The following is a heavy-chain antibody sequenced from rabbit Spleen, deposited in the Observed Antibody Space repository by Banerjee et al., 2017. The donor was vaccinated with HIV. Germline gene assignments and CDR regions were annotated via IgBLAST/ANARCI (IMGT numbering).Heavy chain of an antibody. D-gene: IGHD1-1*01. CDR3: AREDVGGSVSL. Sequence: QLEESGGRLVQPGGSLTLSCKAFGFTISGYWMNWVRQAPGKGLEWIGIIYPITETTYYANWVNDRFTISSDNAQNTVDLQMNSLTAADTATYFCAREDVGGSVSLWGPGTLVTVS. CDR1: GFTISGYW. V-gene: IGHV1S7*01. CDR2: IYPITETT. J-gene: IGHJ4*01.